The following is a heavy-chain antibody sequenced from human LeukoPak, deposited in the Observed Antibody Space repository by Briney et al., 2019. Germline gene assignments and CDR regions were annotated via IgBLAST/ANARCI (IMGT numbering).Heavy chain of an antibody. CDR3: ARVGTAMVLDY. CDR2: IYSCGST. CDR1: GFTVSSNY. V-gene: IGHV3-53*01. J-gene: IGHJ4*02. Sequence: QTGGSLRLSCAASGFTVSSNYMSWVRQAPGKGLEWVSVIYSCGSTYYADSVKGRFTISRDNSKDTLYLQMNSLRAEDTAVYYCARVGTAMVLDYWGQGTLVTVSS. D-gene: IGHD5-18*01.